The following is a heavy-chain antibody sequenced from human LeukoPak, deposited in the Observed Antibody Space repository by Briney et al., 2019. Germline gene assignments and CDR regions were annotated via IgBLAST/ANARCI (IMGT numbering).Heavy chain of an antibody. Sequence: PSETLSLTCAVSGCSISSGYYWGWIRQPPGKGLEWIGSIYHSGSTYYNPSLKSRVTISVDTSKNQFSLKLSSVTATDTAVYYCARRDYMDVWGKGTAVTVSS. CDR3: ARRDYMDV. CDR1: GCSISSGYY. J-gene: IGHJ6*03. CDR2: IYHSGST. V-gene: IGHV4-38-2*01.